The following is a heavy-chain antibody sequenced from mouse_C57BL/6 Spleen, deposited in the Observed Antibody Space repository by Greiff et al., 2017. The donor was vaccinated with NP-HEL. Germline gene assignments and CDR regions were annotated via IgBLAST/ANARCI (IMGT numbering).Heavy chain of an antibody. J-gene: IGHJ4*01. V-gene: IGHV5-17*01. CDR1: GFTFSDYG. CDR3: ARPWLLRGSYAMDY. Sequence: EVKLMESGGGLVKPGGSLKLSCAASGFTFSDYGMHWVRQAPEKGLEWVAYISSGSSTIYYADTVKGRFTISRDNAKNTLFLQMTSLRSEDTAMYYCARPWLLRGSYAMDYWGQGTSVTVSS. CDR2: ISSGSSTI. D-gene: IGHD2-3*01.